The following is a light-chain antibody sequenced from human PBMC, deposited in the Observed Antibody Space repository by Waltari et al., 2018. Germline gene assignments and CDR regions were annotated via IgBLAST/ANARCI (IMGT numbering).Light chain of an antibody. V-gene: IGLV1-40*01. CDR2: GNS. CDR3: QSYDSSLSGWV. CDR1: SSNIGAGYD. Sequence: QSVLTQPPSVSGAPGQRVTISCIGSSSNIGAGYDVPWYQQLPGTAPKLLIPGNSNRPSGVPDRFSGSKSGTSASLAITGLQADDEADYYCQSYDSSLSGWVFGGGTKLTVL. J-gene: IGLJ3*02.